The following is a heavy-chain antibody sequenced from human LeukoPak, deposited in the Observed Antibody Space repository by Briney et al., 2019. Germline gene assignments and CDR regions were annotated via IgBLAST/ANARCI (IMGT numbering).Heavy chain of an antibody. Sequence: SSETLSLTCAVSDYSISSGNYWGWIRQPPGKGLEWIGSVYHSGSTHYSPSLKSRVTIAVDTSKNQFSLKLSSVTAADTAVYYCARNDSSGYFDYWGQGTLVTVS. J-gene: IGHJ4*02. D-gene: IGHD3-22*01. V-gene: IGHV4-38-2*01. CDR3: ARNDSSGYFDY. CDR1: DYSISSGNY. CDR2: VYHSGST.